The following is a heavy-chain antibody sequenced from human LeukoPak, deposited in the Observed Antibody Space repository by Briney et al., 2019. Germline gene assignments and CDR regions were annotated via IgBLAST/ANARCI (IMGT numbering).Heavy chain of an antibody. CDR1: GFTFSSYA. CDR3: AKSHCGSFSCARAEF. J-gene: IGHJ4*02. D-gene: IGHD2-2*01. V-gene: IGHV3-23*01. CDR2: ISGSGGST. Sequence: GGSLRLSCAASGFTFSSYAMSWVRQAPGQGLEWVSAISGSGGSTYYADSVKGRFTISRDTSKNTPYMQMSSLRAEDTAVYYCAKSHCGSFSCARAEFWGQGTLVTVSS.